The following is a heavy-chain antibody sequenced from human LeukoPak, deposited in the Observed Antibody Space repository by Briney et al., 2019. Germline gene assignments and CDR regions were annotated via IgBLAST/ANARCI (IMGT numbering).Heavy chain of an antibody. D-gene: IGHD2-21*02. CDR1: GGSISSFSYY. CDR2: IYYSGST. J-gene: IGHJ4*02. CDR3: GGVRGDSPYSFDY. V-gene: IGHV4-39*07. Sequence: SETLSLTCTVSGGSISSFSYYWGWIRQPPGRGLEWIGTIYYSGSTYYNPSLKSRVTISTDTSKNQFSLNLRSVTAADTAGYYCGGVRGDSPYSFDYWGQGTLVSVRS.